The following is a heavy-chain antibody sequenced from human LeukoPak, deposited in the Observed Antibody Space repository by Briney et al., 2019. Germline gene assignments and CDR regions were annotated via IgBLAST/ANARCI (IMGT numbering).Heavy chain of an antibody. CDR2: IYYSGST. CDR1: GGSISSSSYY. Sequence: SETLSLTCTVSGGSISSSSYYWGWIRQPPGKGLEWIGSIYYSGSTYYNPSLKSRVTISVDTSKNQFSLKLSSVTAANTAVYYCARDSSSWYGGNYFDYWGQGTLVTVSS. CDR3: ARDSSSWYGGNYFDY. D-gene: IGHD6-13*01. V-gene: IGHV4-39*07. J-gene: IGHJ4*02.